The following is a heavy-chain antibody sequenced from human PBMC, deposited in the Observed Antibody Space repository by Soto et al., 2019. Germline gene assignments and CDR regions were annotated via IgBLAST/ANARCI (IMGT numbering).Heavy chain of an antibody. CDR1: GYMFSGYH. CDR2: ITTGTGET. J-gene: IGHJ4*01. D-gene: IGHD3-10*01. CDR3: AREDGGGPLDY. Sequence: QVQVEQSGAEVKKPGASVKVSCKTFGYMFSGYHMHWVRQAPGQSPEWMGYITTGTGETEYSQKFQGRVTITSDTSANTVYMDLSRLRSEDTAVYYCAREDGGGPLDYWGQGTLVTVSS. V-gene: IGHV1-3*04.